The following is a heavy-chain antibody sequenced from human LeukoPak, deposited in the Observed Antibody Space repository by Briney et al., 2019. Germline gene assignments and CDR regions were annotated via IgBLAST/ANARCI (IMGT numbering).Heavy chain of an antibody. CDR3: ASLGDYDY. Sequence: GGSLRLSCVASEFSVGTNYMSWVRQAPGKGLEWVSVIYSAGATYYADSVKGRFTISRDNSKNTLYLQMNSLRAEDTAVYYCASLGDYDYWGQGTLVTVSS. CDR1: EFSVGTNY. D-gene: IGHD4-17*01. J-gene: IGHJ4*02. CDR2: IYSAGAT. V-gene: IGHV3-66*02.